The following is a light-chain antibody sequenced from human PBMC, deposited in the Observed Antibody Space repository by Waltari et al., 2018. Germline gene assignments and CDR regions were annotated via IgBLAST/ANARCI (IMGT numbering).Light chain of an antibody. CDR3: QLRTSWPPGLT. Sequence: LVLTQPPVTLSVNPGARATPSRRASQSAGNYLAWYQQKPGQPPRLLIYDATIRAPGFPARFSGSGSGTDFTLTISGLEPEDFAVYFCQLRTSWPPGLTFGGGTKVEIK. J-gene: IGKJ4*01. CDR1: QSAGNY. V-gene: IGKV3-11*01. CDR2: DAT.